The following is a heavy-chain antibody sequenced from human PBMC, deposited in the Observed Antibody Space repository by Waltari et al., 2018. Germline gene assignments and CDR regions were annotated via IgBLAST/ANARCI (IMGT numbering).Heavy chain of an antibody. D-gene: IGHD1-20*01. CDR3: ARGDNWNTSFDY. J-gene: IGHJ4*02. CDR2: IYHSGST. V-gene: IGHV4-38-2*02. CDR1: GYSISSGYY. Sequence: QVQLQESGPGLVKPSETLSLPCTVSGYSISSGYYWGWIRQPPGKGLEWIGSIYHSGSTYYNPSLKSRVTISVDTSKNQFSLKLSSVTAADTAVYYCARGDNWNTSFDYWGQGTLVTVSS.